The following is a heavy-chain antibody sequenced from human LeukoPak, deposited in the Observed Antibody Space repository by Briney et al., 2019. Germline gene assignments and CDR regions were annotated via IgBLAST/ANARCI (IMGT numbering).Heavy chain of an antibody. CDR1: GGSFGGYY. D-gene: IGHD3-3*01. CDR2: INHSGST. Sequence: PSETLSLTCAVYGGSFGGYYWSWIRQPPGKGLEWIGEINHSGSTNYNPSLKSRVTISVDTSKNQFSLKLSSVTAADTAVYYCARELYYDFWSGYTYYFDYWGQGTLVTVSS. J-gene: IGHJ4*02. V-gene: IGHV4-34*01. CDR3: ARELYYDFWSGYTYYFDY.